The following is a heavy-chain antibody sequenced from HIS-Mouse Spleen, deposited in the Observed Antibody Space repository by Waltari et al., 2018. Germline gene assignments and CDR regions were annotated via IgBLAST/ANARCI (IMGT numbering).Heavy chain of an antibody. J-gene: IGHJ4*02. CDR3: ARGDHPSFDY. CDR2: IKHSGST. V-gene: IGHV4-34*01. Sequence: QVQLQQWGAGLLKPSETLSLTCAVYGGSFSGYYWSWIRQPPGKGLEWIGEIKHSGSTNYNPSLKSRVTISVDTSKNQFSLKLSSVTAADTAVYYCARGDHPSFDYWGQGTLVTVSS. CDR1: GGSFSGYY.